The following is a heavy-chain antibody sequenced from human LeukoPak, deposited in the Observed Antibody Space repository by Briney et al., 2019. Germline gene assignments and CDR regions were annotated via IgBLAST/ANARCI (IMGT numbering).Heavy chain of an antibody. J-gene: IGHJ4*02. D-gene: IGHD2-15*01. CDR1: GFTFSSYW. V-gene: IGHV3-74*01. Sequence: GGSLRLSCAASGFTFSSYWMHWVRQAPGKGLVWVSRINGDGSSTSYADSVKGRFTSSRDSAKNTLYLQMNSLRAEDTAVYYCARGSSVVGLDWGQGTLVTVSS. CDR2: INGDGSST. CDR3: ARGSSVVGLD.